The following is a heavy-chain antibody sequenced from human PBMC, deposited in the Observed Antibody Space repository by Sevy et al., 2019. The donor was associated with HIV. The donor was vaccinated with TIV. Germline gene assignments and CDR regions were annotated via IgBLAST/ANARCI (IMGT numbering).Heavy chain of an antibody. CDR2: ISSSSSTI. CDR1: EFTVSSNY. Sequence: GGSLRLSCAASEFTVSSNYMSWVRQAPGKGLEWVSYISSSSSTIYYADSVKGRFTISRDNAKNSLYLQMNSLRDEDTAVYYCAGARDYLDYWGQGTLVTVSS. CDR3: AGARDYLDY. J-gene: IGHJ4*02. V-gene: IGHV3-48*02.